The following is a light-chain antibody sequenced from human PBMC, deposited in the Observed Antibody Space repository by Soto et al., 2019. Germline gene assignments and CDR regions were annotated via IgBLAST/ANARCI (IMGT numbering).Light chain of an antibody. V-gene: IGKV3-20*01. Sequence: ETVLTHSPGTLAVSPSERATRSCIASQNIGSSNVAWYPHKPGLAPRLLLYGASSRATGIPDRFSGGGSGTDFTLTLSSLQPEDFATYYCQQVNSCPSTFGQGTRLEV. CDR2: GAS. J-gene: IGKJ5*01. CDR3: QQVNSCPST. CDR1: QNIGSSN.